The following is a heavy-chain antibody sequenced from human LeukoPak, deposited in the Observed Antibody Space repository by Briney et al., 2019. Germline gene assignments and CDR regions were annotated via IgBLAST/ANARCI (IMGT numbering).Heavy chain of an antibody. CDR3: ARDLFLAATEGEGDAY. CDR1: GSAFTDYS. Sequence: ASVKVSCKASGSAFTDYSIHWVRQAPGQGLEWVGWINPNNGGTHYAQKFQGRVTLTRDTSISTAYMELSSLRPDDTAVYYCARDLFLAATEGEGDAYWGQGTLVTVSS. CDR2: INPNNGGT. D-gene: IGHD6-13*01. V-gene: IGHV1-2*02. J-gene: IGHJ4*02.